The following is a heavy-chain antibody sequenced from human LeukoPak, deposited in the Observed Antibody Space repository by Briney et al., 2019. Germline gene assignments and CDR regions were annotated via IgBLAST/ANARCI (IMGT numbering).Heavy chain of an antibody. D-gene: IGHD4-17*01. Sequence: GGSLRLSCAASGFTFSSWMSWVRQAPGKGLEWVAKIKQDGSKKYYVDSVKGRFTISRDNAKNSLYLQMNSLRVEDTVVYYCARGNYGDYWGYFDYWGQGTLVTVSS. CDR3: ARGNYGDYWGYFDY. CDR1: GFTFSSW. V-gene: IGHV3-7*01. J-gene: IGHJ4*02. CDR2: IKQDGSKK.